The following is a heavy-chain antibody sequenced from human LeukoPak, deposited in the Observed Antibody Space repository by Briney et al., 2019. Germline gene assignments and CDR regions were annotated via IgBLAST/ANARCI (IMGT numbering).Heavy chain of an antibody. CDR2: ISSSSSYI. Sequence: PGGSLRLSCAASGFTFSSYSMNWVRQAPGKGLEWVSSISSSSSYIYYADSVKGRFTISRDNAKNSLYLQMNSLRAEDTAVYYCAREFIAARAVQFDYWGQGTLVTVSS. J-gene: IGHJ4*02. CDR3: AREFIAARAVQFDY. V-gene: IGHV3-21*01. D-gene: IGHD6-6*01. CDR1: GFTFSSYS.